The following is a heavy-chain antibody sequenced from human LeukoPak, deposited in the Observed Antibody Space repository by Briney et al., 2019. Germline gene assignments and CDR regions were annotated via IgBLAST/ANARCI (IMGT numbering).Heavy chain of an antibody. V-gene: IGHV1-46*04. D-gene: IGHD7-27*01. CDR1: GYIFTNYF. Sequence: ASVKVSCKATGYIFTNYFLHWVRQAPGQGLEGLGIIDPSDADTNYAHKLRGRVSMTRETSTSTVYMELSSLTSEDTAVYYCVRELSGGYFDYRGQGTLVTVSS. CDR2: IDPSDADT. J-gene: IGHJ4*02. CDR3: VRELSGGYFDY.